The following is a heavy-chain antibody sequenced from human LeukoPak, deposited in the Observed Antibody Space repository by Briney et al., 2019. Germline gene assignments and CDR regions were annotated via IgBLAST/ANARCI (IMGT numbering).Heavy chain of an antibody. Sequence: SETLSLTCTVSGGSISSYYWSWTRQPPGKGLEWIGYIYTSGYTNYNPSLRSRVTTSVDTSKNQFSLRLSSVTAADTAVYYCARRDSGSYSSFDYWGPGILVTVSS. D-gene: IGHD1-26*01. CDR3: ARRDSGSYSSFDY. CDR1: GGSISSYY. CDR2: IYTSGYT. V-gene: IGHV4-4*09. J-gene: IGHJ4*02.